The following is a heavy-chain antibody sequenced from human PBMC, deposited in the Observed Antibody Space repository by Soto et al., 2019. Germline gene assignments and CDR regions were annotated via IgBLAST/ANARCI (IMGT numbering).Heavy chain of an antibody. CDR1: GGSISSYY. Sequence: QVQLQESGPGLVKPSETLSLTCTVSGGSISSYYWSWIRQSPGKGLEWVAYISHTGTTDYNPSLKSRLTTSLDTSKNQFSLKLTSVTAADTAVYYCARGPPRMDAFDIWGQGTKVTVSP. V-gene: IGHV4-59*01. J-gene: IGHJ3*02. CDR3: ARGPPRMDAFDI. CDR2: ISHTGTT.